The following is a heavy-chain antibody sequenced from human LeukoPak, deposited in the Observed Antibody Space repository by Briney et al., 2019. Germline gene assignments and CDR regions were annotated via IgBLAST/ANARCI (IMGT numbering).Heavy chain of an antibody. V-gene: IGHV3-48*03. J-gene: IGHJ4*02. D-gene: IGHD3-9*01. CDR1: GFTFSSYE. CDR3: ARGGRYSGHDY. CDR2: ISSSGSTI. Sequence: EGSLRLSCAASGFTFSSYEMNWVRQAPGKGLEWVSYISSSGSTIYYADSVKGRFTISRDNAKNSLYLQMNSLRAEDTAVYYCARGGRYSGHDYWGQGTLVTVSS.